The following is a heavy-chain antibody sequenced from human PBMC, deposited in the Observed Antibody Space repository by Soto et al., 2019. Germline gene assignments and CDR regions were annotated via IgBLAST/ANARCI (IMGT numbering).Heavy chain of an antibody. D-gene: IGHD3-10*01. CDR2: IYYLGNT. CDR3: ASSMVRGTDAFDI. J-gene: IGHJ3*02. CDR1: GGSISSGPSY. Sequence: PSETLSLTCTVSGGSISSGPSYWGWIRQPPGQGLEWIGNIYYLGNTNYNPSLRSRVTISVDKSKNQFSLKLSSVTAADSAVYYCASSMVRGTDAFDIWGQGTMVTVSS. V-gene: IGHV4-39*07.